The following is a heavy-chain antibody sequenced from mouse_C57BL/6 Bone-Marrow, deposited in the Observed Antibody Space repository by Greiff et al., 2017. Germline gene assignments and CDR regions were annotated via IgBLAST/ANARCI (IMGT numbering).Heavy chain of an antibody. CDR2: INPNNGGT. CDR1: GYTFTDYN. Sequence: EVKLQESGPELVKPGASVKMSCKASGYTFTDYNMHWVKQSHGKSLEWIGYINPNNGGTSYNQKFKGKATLTVNKSSSTAYMELRSLTSEDSAVYYCAREGVITTVVATRGFAYWGQGTLVTVSA. J-gene: IGHJ3*01. V-gene: IGHV1-22*01. D-gene: IGHD1-1*01. CDR3: AREGVITTVVATRGFAY.